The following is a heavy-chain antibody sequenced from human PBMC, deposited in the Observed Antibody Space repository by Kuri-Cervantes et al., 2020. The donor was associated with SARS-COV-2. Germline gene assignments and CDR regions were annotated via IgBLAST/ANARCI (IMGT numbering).Heavy chain of an antibody. Sequence: GESLKISCAASGLSFNNAWMIWVRQAPGKGLEWVGRIRNENDGGTTDYIAHVQGRFTIARNDSKNTLYLQMNSLRAENTAVYYCAKAAFTGYTGYRIDWGQGTLVTVSS. J-gene: IGHJ4*02. CDR2: IRNENDGGTT. V-gene: IGHV3-15*07. CDR3: AKAAFTGYTGYRID. D-gene: IGHD3-16*02. CDR1: GLSFNNAW.